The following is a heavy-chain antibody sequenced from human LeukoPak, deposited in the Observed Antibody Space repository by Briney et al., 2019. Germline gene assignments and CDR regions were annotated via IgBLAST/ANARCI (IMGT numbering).Heavy chain of an antibody. CDR3: ARIRTSVSGGYYFDY. Sequence: GSVTVSCKTSGYTFTAYYMHWVRQAPGKGLGWVGWINTKRGGTSYAQNFQGSVTMTSDTSINTVYMDLTRLRSDDTALYYCARIRTSVSGGYYFDYWGQGTLVTVSS. J-gene: IGHJ4*02. D-gene: IGHD3-3*01. CDR1: GYTFTAYY. V-gene: IGHV1-2*02. CDR2: INTKRGGT.